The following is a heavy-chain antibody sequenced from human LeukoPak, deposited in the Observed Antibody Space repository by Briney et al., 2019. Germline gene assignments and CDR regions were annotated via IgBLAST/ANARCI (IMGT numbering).Heavy chain of an antibody. Sequence: PSETLSLTCAVSGFSFSSDFYWGWVRQSPGKGLEWIGTIYHSGSTFYNPSLKSRVTILADKSKNEVFLKANSVTAADTAVYYCARVIGDYVIGWYFDLWGRGTLVTVSS. CDR1: GFSFSSDFY. CDR2: IYHSGST. CDR3: ARVIGDYVIGWYFDL. D-gene: IGHD3-10*02. J-gene: IGHJ2*01. V-gene: IGHV4-38-2*01.